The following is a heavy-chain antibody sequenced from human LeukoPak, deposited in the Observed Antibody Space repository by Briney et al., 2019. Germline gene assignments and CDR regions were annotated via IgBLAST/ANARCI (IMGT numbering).Heavy chain of an antibody. D-gene: IGHD2-15*01. Sequence: SETLSLTCTVSGGSISSYYWSWIRQPAGKGLEWIGRIYTSGSTNYNPSLKSRVTMSVDTSQNQFSLKLSSVTAADTAVYYCAREPTYYCSGGSCYFVDYWGQGTLVTVSS. CDR3: AREPTYYCSGGSCYFVDY. CDR1: GGSISSYY. CDR2: IYTSGST. V-gene: IGHV4-4*07. J-gene: IGHJ4*02.